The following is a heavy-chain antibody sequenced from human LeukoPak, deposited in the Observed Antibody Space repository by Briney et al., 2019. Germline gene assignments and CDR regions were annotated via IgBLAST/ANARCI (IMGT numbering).Heavy chain of an antibody. CDR3: ARVYGDYFDY. CDR2: IKQDGSEK. J-gene: IGHJ4*02. D-gene: IGHD4-17*01. CDR1: GFTFSDYW. Sequence: GGSLRLSCAVSGFTFSDYWMSWVRQAPGRGLEWVANIKQDGSEKNYVDSGKGRFTISRDNAKNSLYLQMNSLRAEDTAMYYCARVYGDYFDYWGQGTLVTVSS. V-gene: IGHV3-7*01.